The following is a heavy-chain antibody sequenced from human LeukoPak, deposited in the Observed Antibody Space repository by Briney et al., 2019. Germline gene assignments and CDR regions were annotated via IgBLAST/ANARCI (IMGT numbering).Heavy chain of an antibody. CDR2: AHHSDPT. D-gene: IGHD3-10*01. J-gene: IGHJ3*02. V-gene: IGHV4-38-2*02. Sequence: PSETLSLTCVVSDKSVNSGYYWAWIRQPPGKGLEWLVSAHHSDPTYSNSSLKSRLTVSVDRSSNQISLKIRSVTVADTAVYYCVRDRRNGDDGFDIWGPGTLVTVS. CDR1: DKSVNSGYY. CDR3: VRDRRNGDDGFDI.